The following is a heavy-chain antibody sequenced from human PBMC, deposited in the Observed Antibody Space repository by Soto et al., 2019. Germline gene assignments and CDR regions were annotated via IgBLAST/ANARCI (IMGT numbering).Heavy chain of an antibody. CDR1: GGSFSGYY. Sequence: QVRLQQWGAGLLKPSETLSLTCAVYGGSFSGYYWTWIRQPPGKGLEWIAEINHSGRTNYNPSLKSRVTISGDMSKNQFSLKLSSVTAADTAVYYCARGVRGVIITSYYFVMDVWGQGTTVTVSS. CDR2: INHSGRT. J-gene: IGHJ6*02. D-gene: IGHD3-10*01. V-gene: IGHV4-34*01. CDR3: ARGVRGVIITSYYFVMDV.